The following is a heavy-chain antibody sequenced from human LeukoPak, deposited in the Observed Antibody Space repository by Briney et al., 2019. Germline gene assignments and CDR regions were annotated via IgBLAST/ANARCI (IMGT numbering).Heavy chain of an antibody. D-gene: IGHD6-19*01. V-gene: IGHV4-59*01. Sequence: SETLSLTCIVSGGSISSYYWSWIRQPPGKGLEWIGYIYYSGSTNYNPSLKSRVTISVDTSKNQFSLKLSSVTAADTAVYYCARGRQWLDDAFDIWGQGTMVTVSS. CDR3: ARGRQWLDDAFDI. CDR1: GGSISSYY. J-gene: IGHJ3*02. CDR2: IYYSGST.